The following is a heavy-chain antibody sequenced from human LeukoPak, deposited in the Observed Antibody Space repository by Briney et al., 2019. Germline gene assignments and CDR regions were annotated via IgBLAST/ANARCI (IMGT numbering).Heavy chain of an antibody. V-gene: IGHV3-30-3*01. Sequence: GGSLRLSCTASGFSFRTFAMHWVGQAPGKGLEWVALTSFDQSNRGYADSVKGRYTISRDNSRNTLYLQMNSLRVEDTAVYYCARDLPPLDYWGQGTLVTVSS. CDR3: ARDLPPLDY. CDR2: TSFDQSNR. J-gene: IGHJ4*02. CDR1: GFSFRTFA.